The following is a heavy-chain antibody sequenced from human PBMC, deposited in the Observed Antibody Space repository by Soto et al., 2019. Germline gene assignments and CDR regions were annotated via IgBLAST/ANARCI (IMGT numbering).Heavy chain of an antibody. D-gene: IGHD2-2*01. J-gene: IGHJ5*02. CDR1: GGSIRSGGYY. Sequence: SETLSLTCTVSGGSIRSGGYYWTWIRQHPGKGLEWIGYIYYTGSTYYNPSLKSRVTISVDTSKNQFSLKLSSVTAADTAVYYCARASLGYCSSTSCRSNWFDPWGQGTLVTVSS. V-gene: IGHV4-31*03. CDR3: ARASLGYCSSTSCRSNWFDP. CDR2: IYYTGST.